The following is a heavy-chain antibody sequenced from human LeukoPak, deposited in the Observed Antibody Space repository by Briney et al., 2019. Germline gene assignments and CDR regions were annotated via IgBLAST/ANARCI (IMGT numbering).Heavy chain of an antibody. CDR2: IYYSGST. CDR1: GGSISSYY. J-gene: IGHJ3*02. CDR3: ARDGDSSSLAFDI. V-gene: IGHV4-59*01. Sequence: SETLSLTCTVSGGSISSYYWSWIRQPPGKGLEWIGYIYYSGSTNCNPSLKSRVTISVDTSKNQFSLKLSSVTAADTAVYYCARDGDSSSLAFDIWGQGTMVTVSS. D-gene: IGHD6-6*01.